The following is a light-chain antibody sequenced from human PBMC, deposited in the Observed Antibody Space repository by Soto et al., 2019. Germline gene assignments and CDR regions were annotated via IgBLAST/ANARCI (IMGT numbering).Light chain of an antibody. J-gene: IGKJ3*01. V-gene: IGKV3-20*01. CDR3: QQYGSSPVT. Sequence: EIVLTQSPGTLSLSPGERATLSCRASQSVSSSYLAWYQQKPGQAPMLLIYGASSRATGIPDRFSGSGSGTDFTLTISRLEPEDFAVYYFQQYGSSPVTFGPGTQADIK. CDR1: QSVSSSY. CDR2: GAS.